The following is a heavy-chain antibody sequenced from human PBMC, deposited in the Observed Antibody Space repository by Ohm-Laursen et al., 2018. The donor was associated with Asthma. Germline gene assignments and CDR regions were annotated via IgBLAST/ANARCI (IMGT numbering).Heavy chain of an antibody. CDR1: GGYIYNHW. Sequence: PSQTLSLTCALSGGYIYNHWWSWVRQPPGKGWECFAEISHSGAASFNPSHTIRVTFSLNKSKPPFSLELTSATAADTAVYYCARSIGWYSLDLWGQGTLVTVSS. J-gene: IGHJ4*02. CDR2: ISHSGAA. CDR3: ARSIGWYSLDL. V-gene: IGHV4-4*02. D-gene: IGHD6-19*01.